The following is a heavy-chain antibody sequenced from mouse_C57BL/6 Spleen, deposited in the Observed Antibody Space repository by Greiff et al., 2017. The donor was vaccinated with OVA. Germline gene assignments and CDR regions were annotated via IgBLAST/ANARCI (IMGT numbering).Heavy chain of an antibody. CDR1: GYAFSSSW. CDR2: IYPGDGDT. Sequence: QVQLKESGPELVKPGASVKISCKASGYAFSSSWMNWVKQRPGKGLEWIGRIYPGDGDTNYNGKFKGKATLTADKSSSTAYMQLSSLTSEDSAVYFCARGGSAWFAYWGQGTLVTVSA. J-gene: IGHJ3*01. CDR3: ARGGSAWFAY. V-gene: IGHV1-82*01.